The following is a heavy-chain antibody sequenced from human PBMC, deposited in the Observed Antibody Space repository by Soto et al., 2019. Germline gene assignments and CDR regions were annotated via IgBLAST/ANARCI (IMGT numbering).Heavy chain of an antibody. J-gene: IGHJ3*02. CDR1: GYTFISYN. D-gene: IGHD2-15*01. Sequence: GASVKVSCMASGYTFISYNVHWVRQAPGQGLEWMGRIIPILGIANYAQKFQGRVTITADKSTSTAYMELSSLRSEDTAMYYCARLGYCSGGSCSAFDIWGQGTMVTVSS. V-gene: IGHV1-69*02. CDR2: IIPILGIA. CDR3: ARLGYCSGGSCSAFDI.